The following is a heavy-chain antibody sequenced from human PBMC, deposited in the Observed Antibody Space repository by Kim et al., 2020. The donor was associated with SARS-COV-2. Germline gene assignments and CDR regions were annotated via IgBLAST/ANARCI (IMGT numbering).Heavy chain of an antibody. CDR3: TRVPPPWKQLTGMDV. J-gene: IGHJ6*02. D-gene: IGHD6-13*01. CDR1: GFTFGDYA. Sequence: GGSPRLYCTASGFTFGDYAMSWVRQAPGKGLEWVGFIRSKAYGGTTEYAASVKGRFTISRDDSKSIAYLQMNSLKTEDTAVYYCTRVPPPWKQLTGMDVWGQGTTVTVSS. V-gene: IGHV3-49*04. CDR2: IRSKAYGGTT.